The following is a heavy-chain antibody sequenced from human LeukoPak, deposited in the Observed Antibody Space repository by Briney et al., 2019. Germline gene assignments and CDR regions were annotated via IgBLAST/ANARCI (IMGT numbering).Heavy chain of an antibody. V-gene: IGHV3-9*01. CDR3: AKGPQFDYYYGMDV. J-gene: IGHJ6*02. CDR2: ICWNSSSI. D-gene: IGHD3-16*01. CDR1: GVTYYDYA. Sequence: GGSLRLSRAASGVTYYDYAMRWVRQAPGKGLEWGSGICWNSSSISYADSVKDRLTITRDNAKISLYLQMNSMRAEDTALYYCAKGPQFDYYYGMDVWGQGTTVTVSS.